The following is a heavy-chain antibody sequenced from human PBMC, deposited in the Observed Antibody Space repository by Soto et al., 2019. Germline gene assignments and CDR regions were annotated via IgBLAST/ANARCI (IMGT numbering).Heavy chain of an antibody. J-gene: IGHJ6*02. CDR2: TYYRSKWYN. V-gene: IGHV6-1*01. D-gene: IGHD2-15*01. CDR1: GSSVSSNIAA. Sequence: SQTLSVTGAMSGSSVSSNIAAWNCIRQSPSRGLEWLGRTYYRSKWYNNYAVSVKSRITINPDTSKNQFSLQLKSVTPEVTAVYYCARGPGGRKADYYYGMDVWGQGTTVTVSS. CDR3: ARGPGGRKADYYYGMDV.